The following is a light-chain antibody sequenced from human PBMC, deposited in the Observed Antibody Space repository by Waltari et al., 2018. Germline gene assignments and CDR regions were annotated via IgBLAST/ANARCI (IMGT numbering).Light chain of an antibody. V-gene: IGLV2-11*01. J-gene: IGLJ1*01. Sequence: QSALTQPRSVSGSPGQSVTISCTGTSSDVGGYNYVSWYQQHPGHAPKLMIYDVTKRPSVVPDRLSGAKSGNTASLTIAGLQAEDEAEYYCCSYAGSYTYVFGTGTKVTVL. CDR2: DVT. CDR1: SSDVGGYNY. CDR3: CSYAGSYTYV.